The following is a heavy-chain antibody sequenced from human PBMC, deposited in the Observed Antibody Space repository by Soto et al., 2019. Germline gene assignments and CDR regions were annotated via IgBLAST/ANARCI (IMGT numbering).Heavy chain of an antibody. J-gene: IGHJ4*02. CDR3: ARHSRSSGYYVYYFDY. CDR2: IYPGDSDT. CDR1: GYSFTSYW. V-gene: IGHV5-51*01. D-gene: IGHD3-22*01. Sequence: GESLKISCKGSGYSFTSYWIGWVRQMPGKGLEWMGIIYPGDSDTRYSPSFQGQVTISADKSISTAYLQWSSLKASDTAMYYCARHSRSSGYYVYYFDYRGEGTLVTGS.